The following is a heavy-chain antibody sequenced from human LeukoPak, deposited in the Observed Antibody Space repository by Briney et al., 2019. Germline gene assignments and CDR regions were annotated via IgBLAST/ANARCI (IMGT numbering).Heavy chain of an antibody. CDR1: GYTFTSYG. D-gene: IGHD6-19*01. Sequence: ASVKVSCKASGYTFTSYGISWVRQAPGQGLEWMGWINPNSGGTNYAQKFQGRVTMTRDTSISTAYMELSRLRSDDTAVYYCARVLAVAGTGGMDVWGQGTTVTVSS. CDR3: ARVLAVAGTGGMDV. CDR2: INPNSGGT. J-gene: IGHJ6*02. V-gene: IGHV1-2*02.